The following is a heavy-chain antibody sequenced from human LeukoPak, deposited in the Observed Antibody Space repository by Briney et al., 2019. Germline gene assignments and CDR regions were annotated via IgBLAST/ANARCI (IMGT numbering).Heavy chain of an antibody. CDR2: ISYDGSNK. D-gene: IGHD4-17*01. Sequence: PGRSLRLSCAASGFTFSSYAMHWVRQAPGKGLEWVAVISYDGSNKYYADSVKGRFTISRDNSKNTLHLQMNSLRAEDTAVYYCARDPVMTTVTTNYFDYWGQGTLVTVSS. J-gene: IGHJ4*02. V-gene: IGHV3-30*04. CDR3: ARDPVMTTVTTNYFDY. CDR1: GFTFSSYA.